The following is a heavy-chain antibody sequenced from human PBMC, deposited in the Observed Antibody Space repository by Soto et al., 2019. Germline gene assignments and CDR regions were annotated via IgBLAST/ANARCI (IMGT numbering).Heavy chain of an antibody. CDR1: GFTVSSNY. Sequence: HPGGSLRLSCAASGFTVSSNYMSWVRQAPGKGLEWVSVIYSGGSTYYADSVKGRFTISRDNSKNTLYLQMSSLRAEDTAVYYCVRDDIGVGLDHWGLGTPVTVSS. CDR3: VRDDIGVGLDH. V-gene: IGHV3-53*01. D-gene: IGHD1-26*01. J-gene: IGHJ4*02. CDR2: IYSGGST.